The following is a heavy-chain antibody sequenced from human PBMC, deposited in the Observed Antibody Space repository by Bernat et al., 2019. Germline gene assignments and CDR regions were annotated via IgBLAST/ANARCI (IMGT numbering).Heavy chain of an antibody. CDR1: GFTFSSYE. D-gene: IGHD6-19*01. CDR2: ISSSGSTR. V-gene: IGHV3-48*03. Sequence: EVQLVESGGGLVQPGGSLRLSCAASGFTFSSYEMNWVRQAPGKGLGWVSYISSSGSTRYYEGSVKGRFTISRDNAKNSLYLQMNSLRAEDTAVYYCARNDLRDSSGWYYFDYWGQGTLVTVSS. CDR3: ARNDLRDSSGWYYFDY. J-gene: IGHJ4*02.